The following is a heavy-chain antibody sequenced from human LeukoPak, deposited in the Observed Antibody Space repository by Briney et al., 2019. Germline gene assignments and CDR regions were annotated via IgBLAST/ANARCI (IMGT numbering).Heavy chain of an antibody. J-gene: IGHJ4*02. CDR3: ARARGDYYDSSGYYSAFDY. V-gene: IGHV4-34*01. Sequence: SQTLSLTCAVSGGPFSGYYWSWIRQPPGKGLEWIGEINHSGSANYNPSLKSRVTISVDMSKNQFSLKLSSVTAADTGVYYCARARGDYYDSSGYYSAFDYWGQGTLVTVSS. CDR2: INHSGSA. CDR1: GGPFSGYY. D-gene: IGHD3-22*01.